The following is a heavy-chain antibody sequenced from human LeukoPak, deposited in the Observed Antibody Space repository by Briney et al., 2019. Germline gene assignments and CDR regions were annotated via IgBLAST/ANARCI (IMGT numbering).Heavy chain of an antibody. J-gene: IGHJ4*02. CDR2: IYTSGST. CDR3: ARDHERWLQLRKPFDY. Sequence: SQTLSLTCTVSGGSISSGSYYWSWIRQPAGKGLEWIGRIYTSGSTDYNPSLKSRVTISVDTSKNQFSLKLSSVTAADTAVYYCARDHERWLQLRKPFDYWGQGTLVTVSS. D-gene: IGHD5-24*01. V-gene: IGHV4-61*02. CDR1: GGSISSGSYY.